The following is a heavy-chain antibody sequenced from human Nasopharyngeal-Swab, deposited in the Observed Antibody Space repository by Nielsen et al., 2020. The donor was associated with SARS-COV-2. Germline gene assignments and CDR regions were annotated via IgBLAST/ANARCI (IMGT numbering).Heavy chain of an antibody. V-gene: IGHV3-30*03. D-gene: IGHD6-6*01. CDR1: GFTVSNYG. Sequence: GESLKISCAASGFTVSNYGMHWVRQAPGKGLEWVAHISYDGGTEYYADFVKGRFTISRDNSRNTLSLQMHSLRAEDTAVYYCTRDDGQLGDYWGQGTLVTVSS. CDR2: ISYDGGTE. J-gene: IGHJ4*02. CDR3: TRDDGQLGDY.